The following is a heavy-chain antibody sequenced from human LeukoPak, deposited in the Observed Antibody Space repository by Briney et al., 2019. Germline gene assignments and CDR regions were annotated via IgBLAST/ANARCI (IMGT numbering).Heavy chain of an antibody. CDR2: IKKDESEK. CDR3: VRSSVVVPAPIDYYGMDV. Sequence: GGSLRLSCAASGFTFSGYWMTWVRQAPGKGLEWVANIKKDESEKYYVDSVKGRFTSSRDNAKNSLYLQMNSLRAEDTAVYYCVRSSVVVPAPIDYYGMDVWGQGTTVTVSS. D-gene: IGHD2-2*01. J-gene: IGHJ6*02. V-gene: IGHV3-7*01. CDR1: GFTFSGYW.